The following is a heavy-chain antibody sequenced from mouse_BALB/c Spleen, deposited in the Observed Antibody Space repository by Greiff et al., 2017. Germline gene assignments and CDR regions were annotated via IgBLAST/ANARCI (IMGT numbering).Heavy chain of an antibody. D-gene: IGHD3-1*01. Sequence: QVQLQQSGAELARPGASVKMSCKASGYTFTSYTMHWVKQRPGQGLEWIGYINPSSGYTNYNQKFKDKATLTADKSSSTAYMQLSSLTSEDSAVYYGAYSSGYVNWFAYWGQGTLVTVSA. CDR3: AYSSGYVNWFAY. CDR1: GYTFTSYT. J-gene: IGHJ3*01. CDR2: INPSSGYT. V-gene: IGHV1-4*01.